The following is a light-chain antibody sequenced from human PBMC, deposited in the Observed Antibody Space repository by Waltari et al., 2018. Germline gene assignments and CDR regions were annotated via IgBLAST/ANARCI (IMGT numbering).Light chain of an antibody. CDR1: SSDVGGYNY. J-gene: IGLJ2*01. Sequence: QSALTQPPSASGSPGQSVTISCTGTSSDVGGYNYVSWYQQYPDKAPNLMIYEVNKRPAGVPDRVSGSKSGNTASLTVSGLQAEDEADYYCSSYAGADTVVFGGGTKLTVL. CDR2: EVN. CDR3: SSYAGADTVV. V-gene: IGLV2-8*01.